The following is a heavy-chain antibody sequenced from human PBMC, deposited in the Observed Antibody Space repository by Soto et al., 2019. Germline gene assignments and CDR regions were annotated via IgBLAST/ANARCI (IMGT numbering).Heavy chain of an antibody. CDR1: GLTVSSNY. V-gene: IGHV3-53*01. CDR2: IYRGGST. CDR3: ARSVDYGGFQYSPYFDY. Sequence: GGSLRLSCATSGLTVSSNYMTWVRQAPGKGLEWVSIIYRGGSTYYADSVKGRFTLSRDNFENTLYLQMNSLRAEDTAVYYCARSVDYGGFQYSPYFDYCGRGTLVTVSS. J-gene: IGHJ4*02. D-gene: IGHD4-17*01.